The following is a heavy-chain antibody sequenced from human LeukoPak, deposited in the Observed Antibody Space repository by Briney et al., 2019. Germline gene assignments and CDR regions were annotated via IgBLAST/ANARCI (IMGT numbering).Heavy chain of an antibody. V-gene: IGHV1-2*02. D-gene: IGHD3-22*01. CDR2: INPNSGGT. J-gene: IGHJ4*02. CDR1: GYTFTGYY. CDR3: ARDRVVYYYDSSGCSDY. Sequence: ASVKVSCKASGYTFTGYYMHWVRQAPGQGLEWMGWINPNSGGTNYAQKFQGRVTMTRDTSISTAYMELSRLRSDDTAVYYCARDRVVYYYDSSGCSDYWGQGTLVTVSS.